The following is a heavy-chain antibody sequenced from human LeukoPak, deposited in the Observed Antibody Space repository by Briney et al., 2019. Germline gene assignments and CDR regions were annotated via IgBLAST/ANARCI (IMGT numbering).Heavy chain of an antibody. V-gene: IGHV4-39*07. CDR1: GGSISSSSYY. CDR3: ARDLGYGGPEGAFDI. CDR2: IYYSGST. D-gene: IGHD4-23*01. Sequence: SETLSLTCTVSGGSISSSSYYWGWIRQPPGKGLEWIGSIYYSGSTYYNPSLKSRVTISVDTSKNQFSLKLSSVTAADTAVYYCARDLGYGGPEGAFDIWGQGTMVTVSS. J-gene: IGHJ3*02.